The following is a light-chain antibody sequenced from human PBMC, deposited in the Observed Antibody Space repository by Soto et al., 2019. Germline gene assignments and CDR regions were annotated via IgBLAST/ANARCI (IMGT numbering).Light chain of an antibody. CDR3: TSNAGSNNFV. Sequence: QSALTQPPSASGSPGQSATISCTGTSSDVGASNYVSWYQQHPGKAPKLMIFAVSKRPSGVPDRFSGSKSGNTASLTVSGLQAHDAADYYCTSNAGSNNFVFGSGTKVTVL. V-gene: IGLV2-8*01. CDR2: AVS. CDR1: SSDVGASNY. J-gene: IGLJ1*01.